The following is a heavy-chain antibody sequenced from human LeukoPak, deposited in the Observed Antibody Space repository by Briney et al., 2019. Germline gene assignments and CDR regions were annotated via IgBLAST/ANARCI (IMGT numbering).Heavy chain of an antibody. CDR3: ARTAYFADWSFDY. CDR1: GFTVSSNY. Sequence: GGSLRLSCAASGFTVSSNYMSWVRQAPGKGLEWVSVIYSGGSTYYADSVKGRFTISRDNSKNTLYLQMNSLRAEDTAVYYCARTAYFADWSFDYWGQGTLVPVSS. J-gene: IGHJ4*02. V-gene: IGHV3-66*01. CDR2: IYSGGST. D-gene: IGHD2-21*01.